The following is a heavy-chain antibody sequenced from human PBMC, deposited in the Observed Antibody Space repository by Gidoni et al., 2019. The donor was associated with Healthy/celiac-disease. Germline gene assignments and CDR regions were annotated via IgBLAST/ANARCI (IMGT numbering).Heavy chain of an antibody. J-gene: IGHJ4*02. Sequence: QVQLQQWGAGLLKPSETLSLTCAVYGGSFSGYYWSWIRQPPGKGLEWIGEINHSGSTNYNPSLKSRVTISVDTSKNQFSLKLSSVTAADTAVYYCARGRKGWAYTLDYWGQGTLVTVSS. D-gene: IGHD1-26*01. CDR2: INHSGST. CDR3: ARGRKGWAYTLDY. CDR1: GGSFSGYY. V-gene: IGHV4-34*01.